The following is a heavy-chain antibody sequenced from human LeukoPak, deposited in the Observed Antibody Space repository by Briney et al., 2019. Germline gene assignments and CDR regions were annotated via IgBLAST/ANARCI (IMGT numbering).Heavy chain of an antibody. CDR2: ISRGGSSK. CDR3: ARDQFLDY. CDR1: GFALRSYT. J-gene: IGHJ4*02. Sequence: GGSLRLSCAASGFALRSYTVTWVRQAPGKGLEWVSSISRGGSSKYSADSVKGRFTISRDNAKNSLVLQMDSLRAEDTAVYYCARDQFLDYWGQGTLVTVSS. V-gene: IGHV3-21*04.